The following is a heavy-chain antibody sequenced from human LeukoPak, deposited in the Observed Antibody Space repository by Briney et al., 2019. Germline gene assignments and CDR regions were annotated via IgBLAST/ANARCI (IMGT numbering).Heavy chain of an antibody. V-gene: IGHV4-38-2*02. CDR1: GFSISSGYY. J-gene: IGHJ1*01. D-gene: IGHD6-13*01. Sequence: SETLSLTCTVSGFSISSGYYWGWIRQPPGKGLEWIGNIYHSGSAYYNPSLKSRLTISVDTSKNQFSLKLSSVTAADTAVYYCARVAAGTGFFQYWGQGTLVTVSS. CDR3: ARVAAGTGFFQY. CDR2: IYHSGSA.